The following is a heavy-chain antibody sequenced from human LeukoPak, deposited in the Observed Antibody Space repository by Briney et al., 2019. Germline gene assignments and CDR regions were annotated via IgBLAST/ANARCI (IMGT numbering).Heavy chain of an antibody. D-gene: IGHD3-3*01. V-gene: IGHV3-21*01. J-gene: IGHJ6*03. CDR2: ISTSSSFI. CDR3: ARNYDFWSSPRGYMDV. CDR1: GFTFSSHS. Sequence: GGSLRLSCAASGFTFSSHSMSWVRQTPGKGLEWVSSISTSSSFIYYADSLKGRFTISRDNARSSLYLQMNSLRAEDTAVYYCARNYDFWSSPRGYMDVWGKGTTVTVSS.